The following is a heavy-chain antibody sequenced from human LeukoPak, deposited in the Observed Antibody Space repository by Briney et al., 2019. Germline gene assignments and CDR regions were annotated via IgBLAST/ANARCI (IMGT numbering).Heavy chain of an antibody. J-gene: IGHJ6*03. CDR2: IKSDGSST. D-gene: IGHD6-6*01. Sequence: PGGSLRLSCAASGFTLSSYWMHWVRQAPGKGLVWVSHIKSDGSSTTYADSVKGRFTISRDNAKNTLYLLMNSLRAEDTAVYFCARDLVSVAAPDHYYYYMDVWGRGTTVTVSS. CDR1: GFTLSSYW. CDR3: ARDLVSVAAPDHYYYYMDV. V-gene: IGHV3-74*01.